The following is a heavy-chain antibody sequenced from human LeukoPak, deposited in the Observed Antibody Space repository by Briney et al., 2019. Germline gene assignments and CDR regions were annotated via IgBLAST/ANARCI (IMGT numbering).Heavy chain of an antibody. Sequence: PGRSLRLSCAASGFTFGSYGMHWVRQAPGKGVEWVAVIWYDGSNKYYADSVKGRFTISIDNSKNTLYLQMNSLRAEDTAVYYCAKGAAAGRYLFDYWGQGTLVTVSS. J-gene: IGHJ4*02. CDR3: AKGAAAGRYLFDY. V-gene: IGHV3-33*06. CDR1: GFTFGSYG. D-gene: IGHD6-13*01. CDR2: IWYDGSNK.